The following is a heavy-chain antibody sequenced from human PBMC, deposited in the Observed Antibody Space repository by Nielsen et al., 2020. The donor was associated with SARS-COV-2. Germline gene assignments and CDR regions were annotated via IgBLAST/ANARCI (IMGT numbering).Heavy chain of an antibody. CDR1: GYSFTSYW. CDR2: IYPGDSDT. Sequence: GGSLRLSCKGSGYSFTSYWIGWVRQMPGKGLEWMAIIYPGDSDTRYSPSFQGQVTISADKSISTAYLQWSSLKASDTAMYYCARVNVDTAMDFDYWGQGTLVTVSS. J-gene: IGHJ4*02. CDR3: ARVNVDTAMDFDY. V-gene: IGHV5-51*01. D-gene: IGHD5-18*01.